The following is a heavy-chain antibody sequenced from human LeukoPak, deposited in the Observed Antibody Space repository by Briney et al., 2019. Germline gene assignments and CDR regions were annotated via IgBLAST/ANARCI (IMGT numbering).Heavy chain of an antibody. Sequence: PGGSLRLSCAASRFTFSSYWMSWVRQAPGKGLEWVANIKQDGSEKYYVDSVKGRFTISRDNAKNSLYLQMNSLRAEDTAVYYCARGRYCSGGSCYYFDYWGQGTLVTVSS. CDR2: IKQDGSEK. CDR3: ARGRYCSGGSCYYFDY. V-gene: IGHV3-7*04. D-gene: IGHD2-15*01. J-gene: IGHJ4*02. CDR1: RFTFSSYW.